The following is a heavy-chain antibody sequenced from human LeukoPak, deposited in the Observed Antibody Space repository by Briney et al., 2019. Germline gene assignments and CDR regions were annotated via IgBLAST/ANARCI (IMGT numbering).Heavy chain of an antibody. V-gene: IGHV4-38-2*02. J-gene: IGHJ4*02. CDR1: GYSISSGYY. CDR2: IYHSGGT. D-gene: IGHD7-27*01. CDR3: ATLLTGGADY. Sequence: SETLSLTCSVSGYSISSGYYWGWIRQPPGKGLEWIGNIYHSGGTYYNPSLKSRVTISADTSKNQFSLKLSSVTAADTAVYYCATLLTGGADYWGQGTLVTVSS.